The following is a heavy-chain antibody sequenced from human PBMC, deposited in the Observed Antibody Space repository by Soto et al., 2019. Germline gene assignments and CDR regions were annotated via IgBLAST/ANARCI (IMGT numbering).Heavy chain of an antibody. Sequence: GESLRLSCAASGFTVSSYAMSWVRQAPGKGLAWVASMTASSGSGGSKFYADSVKGRFTISRDNSAHTLYLQMNSLRAQDTALYYCAKSPRDPLPWGQGTLVTVSS. CDR1: GFTVSSYA. CDR2: MTASSGSGGSK. V-gene: IGHV3-23*01. J-gene: IGHJ5*02. CDR3: AKSPRDPLP.